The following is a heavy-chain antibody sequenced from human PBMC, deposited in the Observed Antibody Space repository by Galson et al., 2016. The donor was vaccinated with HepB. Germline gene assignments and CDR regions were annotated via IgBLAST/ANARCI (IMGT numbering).Heavy chain of an antibody. D-gene: IGHD3-22*01. V-gene: IGHV3-30*18. CDR1: GFTFSSYG. J-gene: IGHJ6*02. CDR2: ISYDGSDK. CDR3: AKDRRYYDSSGYFWEGYYYDGMDV. Sequence: SLRLSCAASGFTFSSYGMHWVRQAPGKGLEWEAVISYDGSDKYYADSVKGRFTISRDNSKNTLNLQMNSLRAEDTAVYYCAKDRRYYDSSGYFWEGYYYDGMDVWGQGTTVTVSS.